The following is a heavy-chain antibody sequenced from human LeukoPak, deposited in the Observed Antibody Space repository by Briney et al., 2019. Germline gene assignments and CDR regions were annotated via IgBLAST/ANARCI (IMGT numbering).Heavy chain of an antibody. CDR2: ISTSGST. J-gene: IGHJ4*02. D-gene: IGHD3-22*01. CDR1: GGSISSYY. Sequence: SXTLSLTCTVSGGSISSYYWSWIRQPTGKGLEWIGRISTSGSTNYSPSLKSRVSMSVDASKNQFSLRLSSVTAADTAVYYCAREDTGDYYAYYFDYWGQGTLVTVSS. V-gene: IGHV4-4*07. CDR3: AREDTGDYYAYYFDY.